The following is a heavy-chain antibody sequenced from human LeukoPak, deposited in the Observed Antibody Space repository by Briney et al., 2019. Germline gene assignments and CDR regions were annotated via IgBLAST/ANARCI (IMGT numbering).Heavy chain of an antibody. CDR1: GGSISSGGYY. CDR3: ARQGGGYSYGFENYFDY. Sequence: SQTLSLTCTVSGGSISSGGYYWSWIRQHPGKGLEWIGYIYYSGSTYYNPSLKSRVTISVDTSKNQFSLKLSSVTAADTAVYYCARQGGGYSYGFENYFDYWGQGTLATVSS. CDR2: IYYSGST. V-gene: IGHV4-31*03. J-gene: IGHJ4*02. D-gene: IGHD5-18*01.